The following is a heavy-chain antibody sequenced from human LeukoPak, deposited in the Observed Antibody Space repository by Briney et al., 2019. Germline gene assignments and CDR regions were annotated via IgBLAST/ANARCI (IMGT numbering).Heavy chain of an antibody. CDR2: IKEDGSER. CDR1: GFTFSNYW. J-gene: IGHJ2*01. V-gene: IGHV3-7*01. Sequence: GGSLRLSCAASGFTFSNYWMTWVRQAPGKGLEWVASIKEDGSERYYVDPVKGRITISRDNAKTSLYLQMNSLRAEDTAVYFCARVGESYNLLSGYQNSYFDLWGRGTPVTVSS. CDR3: ARVGESYNLLSGYQNSYFDL. D-gene: IGHD3-3*01.